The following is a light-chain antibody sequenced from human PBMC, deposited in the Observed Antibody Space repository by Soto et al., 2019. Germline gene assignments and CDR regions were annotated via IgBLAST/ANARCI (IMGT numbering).Light chain of an antibody. CDR3: QQSYSTPAWT. Sequence: DIQMTPSPSSLSASVGDRVTITCRASQSISSYLNWYQQKPGNAPKLLIYAASSLQSGVPSRFSGSGSGTDFTLTISSLQPEDFATYYCQQSYSTPAWTFGQGTTVEIK. CDR1: QSISSY. V-gene: IGKV1-39*01. CDR2: AAS. J-gene: IGKJ1*01.